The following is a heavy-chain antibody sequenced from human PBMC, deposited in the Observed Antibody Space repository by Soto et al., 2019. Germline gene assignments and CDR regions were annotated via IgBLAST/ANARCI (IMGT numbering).Heavy chain of an antibody. D-gene: IGHD4-17*01. J-gene: IGHJ4*02. CDR3: ARRNGDYAEY. V-gene: IGHV4-59*01. CDR1: GDSISSYY. CDR2: IYYSGST. Sequence: SETLSLTCTVSGDSISSYYWSWIRQPPGKGLEWIGYIYYSGSTNYNPSLKSRVTISVDTSKNQFSLKLSSVTAADTAVYYCARRNGDYAEYWSPGTLVNVSS.